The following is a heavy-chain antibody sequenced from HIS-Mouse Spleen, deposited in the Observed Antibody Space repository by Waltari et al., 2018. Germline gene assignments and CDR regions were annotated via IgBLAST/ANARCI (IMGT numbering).Heavy chain of an antibody. D-gene: IGHD5-12*01. Sequence: QVQLVESGGGVVQPGRSLRLSCAASGFTFSSYAMHWVRQAPGKGLEWVAGRSYDGSNKNYADSVKGRFTISRDNSKNTLYLQMNSLRAEDTAVYYCARDQGGYQMRPFDAFDIWGQGTMVTVSS. CDR1: GFTFSSYA. CDR3: ARDQGGYQMRPFDAFDI. J-gene: IGHJ3*02. V-gene: IGHV3-30-3*01. CDR2: RSYDGSNK.